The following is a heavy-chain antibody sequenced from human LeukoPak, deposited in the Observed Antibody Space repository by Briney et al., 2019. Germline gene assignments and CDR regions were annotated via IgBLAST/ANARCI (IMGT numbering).Heavy chain of an antibody. CDR1: GFTFSSYA. D-gene: IGHD3-22*01. CDR2: ISSNGCST. J-gene: IGHJ6*03. V-gene: IGHV3-64*01. Sequence: GGSLRLSCAASGFTFSSYAMHWVRQAPGKGLEYVSAISSNGCSTYYANSVKGRFTISRDNSKNTLYLQMGSLRAEDMAVYYCARSYDSSGYYPTGGRGPYYYYMDVWGKGTTVTVSS. CDR3: ARSYDSSGYYPTGGRGPYYYYMDV.